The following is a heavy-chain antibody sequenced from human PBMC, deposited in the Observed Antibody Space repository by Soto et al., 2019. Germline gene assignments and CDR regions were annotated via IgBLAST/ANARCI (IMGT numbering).Heavy chain of an antibody. J-gene: IGHJ3*02. D-gene: IGHD3-22*01. CDR3: AKTDGDSSGYYYVRAFDI. Sequence: EVQLLESGGGLVQPGGSLRLSCAASGFTFSSYAMSWVRQAPGKGLEWVSAISGSGGSTYYADSVKGRFTISRDKSKNTLYRQMNSLRAEDTAVYYCAKTDGDSSGYYYVRAFDIWGQGTMVTVSS. CDR1: GFTFSSYA. CDR2: ISGSGGST. V-gene: IGHV3-23*01.